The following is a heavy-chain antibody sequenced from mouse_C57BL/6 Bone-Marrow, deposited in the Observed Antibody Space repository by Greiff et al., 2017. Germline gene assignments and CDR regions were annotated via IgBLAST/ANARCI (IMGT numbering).Heavy chain of an antibody. J-gene: IGHJ2*01. CDR1: GFTFSDYG. V-gene: IGHV5-17*01. Sequence: EVQRVESGGGLVKPGGSLKLSCAASGFTFSDYGMHWVRQAPEKGLEWVAYISSGSSTIYYADPVKGRFTISRDNAKNTLFLQMTSLRSEDTAMYYCARVDYWGQGTTLTVSS. CDR3: ARVDY. CDR2: ISSGSSTI.